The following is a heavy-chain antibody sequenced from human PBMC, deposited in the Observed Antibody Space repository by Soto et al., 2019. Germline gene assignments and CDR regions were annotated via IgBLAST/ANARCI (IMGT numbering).Heavy chain of an antibody. Sequence: QVQLVESAGGVVQPGRSLRLSCAASGFTFSSYGMHWVRQAPGKGLAWVAVLSYDGSNKYYADYVKGRFTITRDNSKNTLYLQMNSRRAEDTDVYYCAKALVGDIVAMALDYWGQGTLVTVSS. CDR1: GFTFSSYG. CDR2: LSYDGSNK. CDR3: AKALVGDIVAMALDY. J-gene: IGHJ4*02. D-gene: IGHD5-12*01. V-gene: IGHV3-30*18.